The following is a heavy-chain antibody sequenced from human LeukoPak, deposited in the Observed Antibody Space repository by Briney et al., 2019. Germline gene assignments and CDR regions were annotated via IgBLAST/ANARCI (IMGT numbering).Heavy chain of an antibody. Sequence: GASVKVSCKASGGTFSSYAISWVRQAPGQGLEWMGGIIPIFGTANYAQKFQGRVTITADESTSTAYMELSSLRSEDTAVYYCARDRGGYGFFDYWGQGTLVTASS. J-gene: IGHJ4*02. V-gene: IGHV1-69*13. D-gene: IGHD5-12*01. CDR3: ARDRGGYGFFDY. CDR1: GGTFSSYA. CDR2: IIPIFGTA.